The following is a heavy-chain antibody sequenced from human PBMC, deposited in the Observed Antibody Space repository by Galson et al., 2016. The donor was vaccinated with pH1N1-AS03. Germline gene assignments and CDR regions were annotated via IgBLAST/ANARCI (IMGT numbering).Heavy chain of an antibody. J-gene: IGHJ4*02. Sequence: SCKASDNTFRSYGITWVRQAPGKGLEWMGLVDPDTSKTKYAEKFQGRVTITADTSRDTAYMDLSGLRSADTAIYYCATDGPRGSLSSWGQGTLVTVSS. CDR2: VDPDTSKT. V-gene: IGHV1-69-2*01. CDR1: DNTFRSYG. D-gene: IGHD6-6*01. CDR3: ATDGPRGSLSS.